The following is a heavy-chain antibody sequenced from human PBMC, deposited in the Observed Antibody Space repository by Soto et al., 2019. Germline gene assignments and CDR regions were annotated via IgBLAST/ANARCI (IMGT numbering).Heavy chain of an antibody. CDR1: GFMFINYG. CDR3: AITNVADASFDY. D-gene: IGHD2-8*01. J-gene: IGHJ4*02. V-gene: IGHV3-30*05. CDR2: ISYDGGET. Sequence: QVQLVESGGGVVHPGRSLSLSCAGSGFMFINYGMHWVRRAPGKGLEWVAFISYDGGETFYADSVKGRFTISRDNSERTLFLHMRSLKKEDTAVYYCAITNVADASFDYWGQGTLVTVSS.